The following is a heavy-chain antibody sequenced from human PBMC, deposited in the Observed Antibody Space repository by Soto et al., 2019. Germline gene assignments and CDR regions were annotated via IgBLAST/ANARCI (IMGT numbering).Heavy chain of an antibody. Sequence: SETLSLTCAVYGGSFSGYYWSWIRQPPGKGLEWIGEINHSGSTNYNPSLKGRVTISVDTSKNQFSLKLSSVTAADTAVYYCASGGDIVVVPAAMEYYYYGMDVWGQGTTVTVSS. J-gene: IGHJ6*02. D-gene: IGHD2-2*01. CDR2: INHSGST. CDR1: GGSFSGYY. CDR3: ASGGDIVVVPAAMEYYYYGMDV. V-gene: IGHV4-34*01.